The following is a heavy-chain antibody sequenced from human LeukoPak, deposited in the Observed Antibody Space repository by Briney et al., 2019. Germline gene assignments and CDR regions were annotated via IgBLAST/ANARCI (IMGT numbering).Heavy chain of an antibody. CDR1: GFTFSSYG. J-gene: IGHJ4*02. CDR2: IWYDGSNK. D-gene: IGHD6-13*01. V-gene: IGHV3-33*01. Sequence: GRSLRLSYAASGFTFSSYGMHWVRQAPGKGLEWVAVIWYDGSNKYYADSVKGRFTISRDNSKNTLYLQMNSLRAEDTAVYYCARDVAAAGLFDYWGQGTLVTVSS. CDR3: ARDVAAAGLFDY.